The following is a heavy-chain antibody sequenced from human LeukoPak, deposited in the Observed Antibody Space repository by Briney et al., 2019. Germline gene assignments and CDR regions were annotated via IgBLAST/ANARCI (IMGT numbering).Heavy chain of an antibody. J-gene: IGHJ6*03. CDR1: DGSISGTPYY. Sequence: SETLSLTCTVSDGSISGTPYYWGWFRQPPGKGPEWNGNIHYTGTVYYNPSLESRVTISVDTSRNQFPLKLSSVTAADTAVYFWARVTKYDNSRNNYYMDVWGKGTTVTVSS. V-gene: IGHV4-39*06. D-gene: IGHD4-17*01. CDR3: ARVTKYDNSRNNYYMDV. CDR2: IHYTGTV.